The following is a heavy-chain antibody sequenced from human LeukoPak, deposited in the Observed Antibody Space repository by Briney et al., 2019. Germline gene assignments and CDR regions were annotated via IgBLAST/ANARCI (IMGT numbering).Heavy chain of an antibody. V-gene: IGHV4-4*07. Sequence: PSETLSLTCTVSGGSISRYYWSWIRQPAGKGLEWIGRIYTSGSTNYNPSLKSRVTMSVDTSKNQFSLKLSSVTAADTAVYYCARDYDFWSGYYFDAFDIWGQGTMVTVSS. CDR1: GGSISRYY. CDR3: ARDYDFWSGYYFDAFDI. D-gene: IGHD3-3*01. J-gene: IGHJ3*02. CDR2: IYTSGST.